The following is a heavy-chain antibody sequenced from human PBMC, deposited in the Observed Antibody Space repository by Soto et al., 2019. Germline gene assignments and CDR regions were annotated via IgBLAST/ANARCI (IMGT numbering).Heavy chain of an antibody. CDR3: ARVTRLYSGSYYDYYYYMDV. J-gene: IGHJ6*03. CDR2: IKQDGSEK. D-gene: IGHD1-26*01. CDR1: GFTFSSYW. Sequence: GGSLRLSCAASGFTFSSYWMSWVRQAPGKGLEWVANIKQDGSEKYYVDSVKGRFTISRDNAKNSLYLQMNSLRAEDTAVYYCARVTRLYSGSYYDYYYYMDVWGKGTTVTVSS. V-gene: IGHV3-7*01.